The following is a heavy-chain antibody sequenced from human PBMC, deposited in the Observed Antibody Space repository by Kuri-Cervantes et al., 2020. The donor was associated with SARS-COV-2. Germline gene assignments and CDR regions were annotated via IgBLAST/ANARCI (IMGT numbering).Heavy chain of an antibody. J-gene: IGHJ4*02. D-gene: IGHD6-13*01. V-gene: IGHV3-48*01. CDR2: ISGSSNTI. CDR1: GFTFSSYS. Sequence: GESLKISCAASGFTFSSYSMNWVRQAPGKGLEWVAYISGSSNTIYCADSVKGRFTISRDNSKNTLYLQMNSLRAEDTAVYYCARGIAAAADFDYWGQGTLVTVSS. CDR3: ARGIAAAADFDY.